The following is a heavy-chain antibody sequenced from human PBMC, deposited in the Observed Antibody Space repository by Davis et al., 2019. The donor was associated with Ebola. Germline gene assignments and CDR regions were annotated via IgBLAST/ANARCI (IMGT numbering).Heavy chain of an antibody. J-gene: IGHJ4*02. Sequence: SETLSLTCAVSGGSFSGFYWGWIRQPPGKGLEWIGEIKYSGSTNYNPSLKSRVTLLVDTSKNQFSLRLSSVTAADTAVYYCARRPGYSSGWYYWGQGTLVTVSS. CDR2: IKYSGST. CDR1: GGSFSGFY. D-gene: IGHD6-19*01. CDR3: ARRPGYSSGWYY. V-gene: IGHV4-34*01.